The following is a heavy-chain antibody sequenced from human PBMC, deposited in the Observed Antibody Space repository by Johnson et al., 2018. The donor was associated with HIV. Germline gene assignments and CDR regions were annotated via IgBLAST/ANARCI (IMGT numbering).Heavy chain of an antibody. J-gene: IGHJ3*02. V-gene: IGHV3-7*01. D-gene: IGHD6-6*01. CDR3: ARGRSSSSTAAFDI. Sequence: VQLVESGGGVVQPGRSLRLSCAASGFTFSSYWMSWVRQAPGKGLEWVANIKQDGSEKYYVDSVKGRFTISRDNSKNTLYLQMKSLRGEDTAVYSCARGRSSSSTAAFDIWGQGTMVTVSS. CDR2: IKQDGSEK. CDR1: GFTFSSYW.